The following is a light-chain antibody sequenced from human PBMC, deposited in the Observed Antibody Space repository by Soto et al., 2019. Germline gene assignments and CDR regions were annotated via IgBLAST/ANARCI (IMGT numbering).Light chain of an antibody. CDR1: QSVSSY. Sequence: DIVLTQSPATLSLSPGERATLSCRASQSVSSYLAWYQQKPGQAPRLLIYDASNRATGIPARFSGGGSGTDFTLTISSLEPEDFAVYHCQQYGTSPLTFGGGTKVDIK. CDR3: QQYGTSPLT. J-gene: IGKJ4*01. CDR2: DAS. V-gene: IGKV3-11*01.